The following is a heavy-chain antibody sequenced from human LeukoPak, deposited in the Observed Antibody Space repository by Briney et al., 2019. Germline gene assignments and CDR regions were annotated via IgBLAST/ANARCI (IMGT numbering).Heavy chain of an antibody. J-gene: IGHJ3*02. CDR2: IIPILGIA. CDR1: GGTFSSYA. D-gene: IGHD6-13*01. V-gene: IGHV1-69*04. Sequence: GASVKVSCKASGGTFSSYAISWVRQAPGQGLEWMGRIIPILGIANYAQKIQGRVTITADKSTSTAYMELSSLRSEDTAVYYCTSPGIAAAGIFAFDIWGQGTMVTVSS. CDR3: TSPGIAAAGIFAFDI.